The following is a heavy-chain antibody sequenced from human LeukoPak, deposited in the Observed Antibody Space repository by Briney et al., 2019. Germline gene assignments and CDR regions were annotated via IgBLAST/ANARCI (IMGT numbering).Heavy chain of an antibody. CDR1: GGSISSYY. CDR2: IYYSGNT. Sequence: SETLSLTCTVSGGSISSYYWSWIRQPPGKGLEWIGYIYYSGNTNYNPSLKSRVTISVDTSKNQFSLKLSSVTAADTAVYYCARHLPTYYYDSSGYYPVAFDIWGQGTMVTVSS. CDR3: ARHLPTYYYDSSGYYPVAFDI. V-gene: IGHV4-59*08. D-gene: IGHD3-22*01. J-gene: IGHJ3*02.